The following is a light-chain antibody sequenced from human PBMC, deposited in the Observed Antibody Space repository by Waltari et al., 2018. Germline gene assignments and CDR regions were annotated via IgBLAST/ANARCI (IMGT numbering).Light chain of an antibody. Sequence: QSILTQPPSESGTPGQTVTISCSCHNSNLGNNPASWFQQVPGTAPKVLIYKDERRPSGVPDRFSASNSGTSASLSISGLRSDDEADYYCAAWDDTVKSVLFGGGTKLTVL. CDR3: AAWDDTVKSVL. CDR1: NSNLGNNP. J-gene: IGLJ2*01. V-gene: IGLV1-47*01. CDR2: KDE.